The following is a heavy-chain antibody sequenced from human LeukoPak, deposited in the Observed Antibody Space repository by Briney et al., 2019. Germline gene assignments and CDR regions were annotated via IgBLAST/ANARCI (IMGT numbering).Heavy chain of an antibody. J-gene: IGHJ6*03. CDR1: GGTFRSYV. D-gene: IGHD2-2*01. CDR2: IIPIFGTA. Sequence: EASVKVSCKVSGGTFRSYVISWVRQAPGQGLEWMGGIIPIFGTANYAQNFQGRVTITADESASTAYMELSSLRSEDTAVYYCASRVAVPATSYYYMDVWGKGTTVTVSS. CDR3: ASRVAVPATSYYYMDV. V-gene: IGHV1-69*01.